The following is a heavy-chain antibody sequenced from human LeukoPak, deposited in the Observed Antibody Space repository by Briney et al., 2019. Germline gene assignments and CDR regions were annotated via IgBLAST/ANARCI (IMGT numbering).Heavy chain of an antibody. CDR2: IYSGGTT. V-gene: IGHV3-53*01. Sequence: GGSLRLPCAASGFTVSSNYMNWVRQAPGQGLEWVSIIYSGGTTYYADSVKGRFTVSRDNGKNSLLLQMNSLRAEDMALYYCARGYSRAAFDIWGQGTVVAVSS. J-gene: IGHJ3*02. D-gene: IGHD2-15*01. CDR1: GFTVSSNY. CDR3: ARGYSRAAFDI.